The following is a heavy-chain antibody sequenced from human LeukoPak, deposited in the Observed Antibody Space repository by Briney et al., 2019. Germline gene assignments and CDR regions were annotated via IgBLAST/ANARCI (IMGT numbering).Heavy chain of an antibody. CDR1: GYTFTSYG. CDR2: ISAYNGNT. CDR3: AKDIVVVPAAGSGAFDI. D-gene: IGHD2-2*01. Sequence: ASVKVSCKASGYTFTSYGISWVRQAPGQGLEWMGWISAYNGNTNYAQKFQGRVTITTDESTSTAYMELSSLRSEDTAVYYCAKDIVVVPAAGSGAFDIWGQGTMVTVSS. V-gene: IGHV1-18*01. J-gene: IGHJ3*02.